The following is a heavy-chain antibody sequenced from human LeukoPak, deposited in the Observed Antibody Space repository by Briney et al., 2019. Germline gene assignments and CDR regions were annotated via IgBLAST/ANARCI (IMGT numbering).Heavy chain of an antibody. D-gene: IGHD6-19*01. J-gene: IGHJ4*02. CDR2: IYSGGST. CDR1: GITVSDIY. V-gene: IGHV3-53*01. Sequence: GGSLRLSCAASGITVSDIYMTWVRQAAGMGLEWVSVIYSGGSTYYAESVKGRFTVSRNNSKNTGYLQMNSLRAEDTAVYYCARGRYTSGWSFDYWGQGTLVTVSS. CDR3: ARGRYTSGWSFDY.